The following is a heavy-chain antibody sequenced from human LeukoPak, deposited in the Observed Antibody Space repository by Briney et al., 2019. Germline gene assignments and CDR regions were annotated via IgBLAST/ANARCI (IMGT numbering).Heavy chain of an antibody. CDR2: INPNSGGT. CDR3: ARWARVVPAAKCWFDS. J-gene: IGHJ5*01. Sequence: GASVKVSCKASCDTFTGYYMHWVRQAPGQGLEWMGWINPNSGGTNYAQKFQGRVTMTRDTSISTAYMELSRLRSDDTAVYYCARWARVVPAAKCWFDSWGQGTLVTVSS. V-gene: IGHV1-2*02. D-gene: IGHD2-2*01. CDR1: CDTFTGYY.